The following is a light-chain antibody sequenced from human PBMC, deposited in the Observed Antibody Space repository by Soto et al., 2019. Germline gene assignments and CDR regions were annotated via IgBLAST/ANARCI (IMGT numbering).Light chain of an antibody. V-gene: IGKV1-5*01. Sequence: IQMTPSPSTLSASAVDRVPLPGRASQSISSWLAWYQQKPGKAPKLLIYDASSLESGVPSRFSGSGSGTEFTLTISSLQPDDFATYYCQQYNSYSWTFGQGTKVDIK. CDR3: QQYNSYSWT. CDR1: QSISSW. CDR2: DAS. J-gene: IGKJ1*01.